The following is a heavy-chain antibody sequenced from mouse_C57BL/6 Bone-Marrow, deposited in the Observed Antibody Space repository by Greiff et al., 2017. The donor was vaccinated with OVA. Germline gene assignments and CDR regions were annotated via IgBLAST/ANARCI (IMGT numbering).Heavy chain of an antibody. CDR3: ARHYDYDVWFAY. D-gene: IGHD2-4*01. J-gene: IGHJ3*01. CDR2: INPGSGGT. CDR1: GYAFTNYL. Sequence: VQLQQSGAELVMPGTSVKVSCKASGYAFTNYLIEWVKQRPGQGLEWIGVINPGSGGTNYNEKFKGKATLTADKSSSTAYMQLSSLTSEDSAVYFCARHYDYDVWFAYWGQGTLVTVSA. V-gene: IGHV1-54*01.